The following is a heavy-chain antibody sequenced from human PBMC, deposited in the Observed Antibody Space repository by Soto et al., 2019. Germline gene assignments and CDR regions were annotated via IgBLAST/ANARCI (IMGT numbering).Heavy chain of an antibody. CDR3: ARDGQYYDSSGYPPPWFDP. V-gene: IGHV3-33*01. Sequence: HPGGSLRLSCAASGFTFSSYGMHWVRQAPGKGLEWVAVIWYDGSNKYYADSVKGRFTISRDNSKNTLYLQMNSLRAEDTAVYYCARDGQYYDSSGYPPPWFDPWGQGALVTVSS. J-gene: IGHJ5*02. CDR1: GFTFSSYG. D-gene: IGHD3-22*01. CDR2: IWYDGSNK.